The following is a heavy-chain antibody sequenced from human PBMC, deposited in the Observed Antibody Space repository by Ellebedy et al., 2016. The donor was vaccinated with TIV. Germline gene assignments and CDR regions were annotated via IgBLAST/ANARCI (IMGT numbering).Heavy chain of an antibody. CDR2: IESDGSGT. V-gene: IGHV3-74*01. CDR3: AREGPYSSNWGGFDY. Sequence: GESLKISCAASGFTFSDYWMSWVRQAPGKGLEWVSRIESDGSGTSYADSVKGRFTISRDNSKNTLYLQMNSLRAEDTAVYYCAREGPYSSNWGGFDYWGQGTLVTVSS. CDR1: GFTFSDYW. D-gene: IGHD7-27*01. J-gene: IGHJ4*02.